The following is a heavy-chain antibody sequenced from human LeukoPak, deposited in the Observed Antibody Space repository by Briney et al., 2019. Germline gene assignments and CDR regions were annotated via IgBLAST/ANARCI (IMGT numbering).Heavy chain of an antibody. D-gene: IGHD3-3*01. CDR1: GGSFSGYY. V-gene: IGHV4-34*01. CDR3: AYARYYDGWFDP. J-gene: IGHJ5*02. Sequence: PSETLSLTCAIYGGSFSGYYWSWIRQPPGKGLEWIGEINHSGSTNYNPSLKSRVTISVDTSKNQFSLKLSSVTAADMAVYYCAYARYYDGWFDPWGQGTLVTVSS. CDR2: INHSGST.